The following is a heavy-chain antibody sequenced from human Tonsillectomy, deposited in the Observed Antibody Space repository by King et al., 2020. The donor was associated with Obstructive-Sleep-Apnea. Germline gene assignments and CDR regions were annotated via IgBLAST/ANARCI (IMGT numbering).Heavy chain of an antibody. D-gene: IGHD6-13*01. CDR3: ARGSGAAAVNWFDP. Sequence: VQLQQWGAGRLKPSETLSLTCAVFCGSLSDYYGSWIRQPPGKGLEWTGEINHSLSTNYNPSLRRRVAVAADTSKNQFSLKLSSVTAADTAVYYCARGSGAAAVNWFDPWGQGTLVTVSS. J-gene: IGHJ5*02. CDR1: CGSLSDYY. V-gene: IGHV4-34*01. CDR2: INHSLST.